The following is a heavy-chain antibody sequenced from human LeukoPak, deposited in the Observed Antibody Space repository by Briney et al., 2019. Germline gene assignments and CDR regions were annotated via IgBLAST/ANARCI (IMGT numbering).Heavy chain of an antibody. V-gene: IGHV1-8*01. J-gene: IGHJ4*02. CDR1: GYTFTSYD. D-gene: IGHD3-22*01. CDR3: ARGLYYYDSSGYPEDY. CDR2: MNPNSGNT. Sequence: ASVKVSCKAFGYTFTSYDINWVRQATGQGLEWMGWMNPNSGNTGYAQKFQGRVTMTRNTSISTAYMELSSLRSEDTAVYYCARGLYYYDSSGYPEDYWGQGTLVTVSS.